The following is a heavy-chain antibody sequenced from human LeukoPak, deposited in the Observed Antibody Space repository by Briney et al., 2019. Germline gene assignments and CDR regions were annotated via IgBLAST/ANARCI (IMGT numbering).Heavy chain of an antibody. CDR2: ISAYNGNT. CDR1: GYTFTSYG. V-gene: IGHV1-18*01. Sequence: ASVKVSCKASGYTFTSYGISWVRQAPGQGLEWMGWISAYNGNTNYAQKLQGRVTMTTDTSTSTAYVELRSLRSDDTAVYYCARDRTGTTGRRYFDYWGQGTLVTVSS. J-gene: IGHJ4*02. CDR3: ARDRTGTTGRRYFDY. D-gene: IGHD1/OR15-1a*01.